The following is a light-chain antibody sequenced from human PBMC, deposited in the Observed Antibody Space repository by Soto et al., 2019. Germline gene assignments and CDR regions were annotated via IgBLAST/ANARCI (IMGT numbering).Light chain of an antibody. V-gene: IGKV1-39*01. J-gene: IGKJ1*01. CDR3: QQTDTLPRT. CDR2: SST. Sequence: DSQMTQSPSSLSASVGDRVTSTCRASQTVSKFVNWKQQKPGQVPDILIHSSTTLYSGVPSRFSGSGSATDYTLTISGLQPEDLATYYCQQTDTLPRTFAQRTKVE. CDR1: QTVSKF.